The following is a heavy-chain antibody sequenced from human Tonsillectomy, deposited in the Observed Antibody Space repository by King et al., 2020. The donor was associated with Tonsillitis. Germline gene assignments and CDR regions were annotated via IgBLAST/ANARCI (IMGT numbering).Heavy chain of an antibody. V-gene: IGHV5-51*01. CDR3: ARHGRITSGWYLRSDY. CDR1: GYSFSNYW. CDR2: IYPGDSDT. Sequence: LLVQSGAEVKKPGESLKISCKGSGYSFSNYWIGWVRQMPGKGLEWMGIIYPGDSDTRYSPSFQGQVTISADKSISTAYLQWSSLKASDTAMYYCARHGRITSGWYLRSDYWGQGTLVTVSS. J-gene: IGHJ4*02. D-gene: IGHD6-19*01.